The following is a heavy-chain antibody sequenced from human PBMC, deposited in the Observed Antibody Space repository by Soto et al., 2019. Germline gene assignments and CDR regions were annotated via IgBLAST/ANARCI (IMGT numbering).Heavy chain of an antibody. D-gene: IGHD6-13*01. V-gene: IGHV4-38-2*01. CDR1: GYSISSGYY. CDR3: ARVQQLAPDC. CDR2: IYHSGST. Sequence: PSETLSLTCAVSGYSISSGYYWGWIRQPPGKGLEWIGSIYHSGSTYYNPSLKSRVTISVDTSKNQFSLKLSSVTAADTAVYYCARVQQLAPDCWGQGTLVT. J-gene: IGHJ4*02.